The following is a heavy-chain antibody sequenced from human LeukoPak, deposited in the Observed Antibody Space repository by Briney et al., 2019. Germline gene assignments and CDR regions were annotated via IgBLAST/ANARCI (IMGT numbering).Heavy chain of an antibody. D-gene: IGHD6-13*01. Sequence: SETLSLTCTVSGGSISSYYWSWIRQPAGKGLEWIGRIYTSGSTNYNPSLKSRVTMSVDTSKNQFSLKLSSVTAADTAVYYCARDSYFYSSSWRGYYYYYMDVWGKGTTVTISS. CDR1: GGSISSYY. J-gene: IGHJ6*03. V-gene: IGHV4-4*07. CDR3: ARDSYFYSSSWRGYYYYYMDV. CDR2: IYTSGST.